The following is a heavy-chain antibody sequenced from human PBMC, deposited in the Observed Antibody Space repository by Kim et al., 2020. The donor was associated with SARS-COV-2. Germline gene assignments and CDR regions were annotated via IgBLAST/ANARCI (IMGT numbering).Heavy chain of an antibody. CDR3: ARETGSYSSGLAP. CDR2: ISYDGSNK. Sequence: GGSLRLSCAASGFTFSSYAMHWVRQAPGKGLEWVAVISYDGSNKYYADSVKGRFTISRDNSKNTLYLQMNSLRAEDTAVYYCARETGSYSSGLAPWGQGTLVTVSS. J-gene: IGHJ5*02. V-gene: IGHV3-30-3*01. CDR1: GFTFSSYA. D-gene: IGHD6-19*01.